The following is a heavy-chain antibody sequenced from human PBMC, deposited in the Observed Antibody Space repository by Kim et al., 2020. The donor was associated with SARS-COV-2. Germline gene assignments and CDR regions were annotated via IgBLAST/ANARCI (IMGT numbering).Heavy chain of an antibody. J-gene: IGHJ6*02. D-gene: IGHD3-3*01. Sequence: GGSLRLSCAPSGFTFSSYAMSWVRQAPGKGLEWVSAISGSGGSTYYADSVKGRFTISRDNSKNTLYLQMNSLRAEDTAVYYCAKDQLSFLAYYDFWSGYTKRGMDVWGQGTTVTVSS. CDR2: ISGSGGST. V-gene: IGHV3-23*01. CDR1: GFTFSSYA. CDR3: AKDQLSFLAYYDFWSGYTKRGMDV.